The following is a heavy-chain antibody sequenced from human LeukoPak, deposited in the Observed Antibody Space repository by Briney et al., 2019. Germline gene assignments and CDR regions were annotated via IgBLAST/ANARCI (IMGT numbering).Heavy chain of an antibody. CDR1: RYSISSGFY. CDR2: IYNSGTT. CDR3: ANAASYSVDY. D-gene: IGHD1-26*01. V-gene: IGHV4-38-2*01. Sequence: SETLSLTCAVSRYSISSGFYWGWIRQPPGKGLEWIGIIYNSGTTYYNPSLKSRVAISVDTSKNQFSLKLTSVTAADTAVYYCANAASYSVDYWGQGTLVTVSS. J-gene: IGHJ4*02.